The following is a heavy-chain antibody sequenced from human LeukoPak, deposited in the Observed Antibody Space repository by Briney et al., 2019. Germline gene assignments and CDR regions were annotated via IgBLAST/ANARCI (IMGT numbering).Heavy chain of an antibody. CDR3: ARGGWGWFDP. J-gene: IGHJ5*02. CDR1: GVSMSTHY. CDR2: VYYSEST. V-gene: IGHV4-59*11. D-gene: IGHD3-10*01. Sequence: SETLPLTCSVSGVSMSTHYWSWIRQPPGKGLEWIGHVYYSESTKYSPSLKSRVTISVDTSKNQFSLKLTSVNAGDTAIYYCARGGWGWFDPWGQGTLVTVSS.